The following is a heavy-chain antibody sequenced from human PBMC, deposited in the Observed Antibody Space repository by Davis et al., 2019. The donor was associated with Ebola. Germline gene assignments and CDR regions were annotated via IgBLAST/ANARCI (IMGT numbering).Heavy chain of an antibody. CDR3: ARDSETYGDQYYYYYGMDV. D-gene: IGHD4-17*01. CDR1: GFTFSSYW. V-gene: IGHV3-7*01. Sequence: PGGSLRLSCAASGFTFSSYWMSWVRQAPGKGLEWVANIKQDGSEKYYVDSVKGRFTISRDNAKNSLYLQMNSLRAEDTAVYYCARDSETYGDQYYYYYGMDVWGQGTTVTVSS. J-gene: IGHJ6*02. CDR2: IKQDGSEK.